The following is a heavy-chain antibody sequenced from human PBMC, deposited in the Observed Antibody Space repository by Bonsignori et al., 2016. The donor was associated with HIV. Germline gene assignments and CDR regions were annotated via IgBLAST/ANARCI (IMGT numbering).Heavy chain of an antibody. J-gene: IGHJ6*03. V-gene: IGHV4-59*01. CDR3: ARVYDSSGYYPDYYYYYYMDV. D-gene: IGHD3-22*01. Sequence: RQAPGKGLEWIGYIYYSGSTNYNPSLKSRVTISVDTSKNQFSLKLSSVTAADTAVYYCARVYDSSGYYPDYYYYYYMDVWGKGTTVTVSS. CDR2: IYYSGST.